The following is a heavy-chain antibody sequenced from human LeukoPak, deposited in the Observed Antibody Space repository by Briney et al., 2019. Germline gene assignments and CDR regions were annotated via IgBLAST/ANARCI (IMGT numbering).Heavy chain of an antibody. Sequence: RGASVKVSCKASGYTFTSYAMHWVRQAPGQRLEWMGWINAGNGNTKYSQKFQGRVTITRDTSASTAYMELSSLRSEDTAVYYCARDHVVVPAALGYWGQGTLVTVSS. CDR3: ARDHVVVPAALGY. D-gene: IGHD2-2*01. CDR1: GYTFTSYA. J-gene: IGHJ4*02. V-gene: IGHV1-3*01. CDR2: INAGNGNT.